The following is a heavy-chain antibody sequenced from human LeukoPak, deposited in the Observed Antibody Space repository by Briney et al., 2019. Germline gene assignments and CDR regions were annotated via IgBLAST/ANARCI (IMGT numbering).Heavy chain of an antibody. CDR1: GFTFSSYE. CDR3: AREKRSVSSRRFDY. Sequence: GGSLRLSCAASGFTFSSYEMNWVRQAPGKGLEWVSYISSSGSTRYYADSVKGRFTISRDNAKNSLYLQMNSLRAEDTAVYYCAREKRSVSSRRFDYWGQGTLVTVSS. CDR2: ISSSGSTR. J-gene: IGHJ4*02. V-gene: IGHV3-48*03. D-gene: IGHD5-24*01.